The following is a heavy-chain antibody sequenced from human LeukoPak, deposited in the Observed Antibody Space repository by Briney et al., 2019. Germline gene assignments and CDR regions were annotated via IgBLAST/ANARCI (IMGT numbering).Heavy chain of an antibody. CDR2: IWYDGSNK. D-gene: IGHD2-2*01. V-gene: IGHV3-33*01. CDR3: AREADCSSTSCFIDY. CDR1: GFTFSSYG. Sequence: GGSLRLSCAASGFTFSSYGMHWVRQAPGKGLEWVAVIWYDGSNKYYADSVKGRFTISRDNSKNTLYLQMNSLRAEDTAVYYCAREADCSSTSCFIDYWGQGTLVTVSS. J-gene: IGHJ4*02.